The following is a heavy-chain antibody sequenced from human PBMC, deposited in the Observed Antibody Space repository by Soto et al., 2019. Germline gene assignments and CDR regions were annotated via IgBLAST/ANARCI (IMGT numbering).Heavy chain of an antibody. CDR2: IIPIFGTA. D-gene: IGHD2-2*01. V-gene: IGHV1-69*13. Sequence: GASVKVSCKASGGTFSSYAISWVRQAPGQGLEWMGGIIPIFGTANYAQKFQGRVTITADESTSTAYMELSSLRSEDTAVYYCARAYCSSTSCYSGELVYYYYGMDVWGQGTTVTVSS. CDR3: ARAYCSSTSCYSGELVYYYYGMDV. J-gene: IGHJ6*02. CDR1: GGTFSSYA.